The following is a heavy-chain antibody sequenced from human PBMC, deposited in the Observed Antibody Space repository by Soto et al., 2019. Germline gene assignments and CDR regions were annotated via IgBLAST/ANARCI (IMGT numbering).Heavy chain of an antibody. CDR2: IYYSGST. Sequence: QLQLQESGPGLVKPSETLSLTCTVSGGSISSSSYYWGWIRQPPGKGLEWIGSIYYSGSTYYNPSLKIQVTISVVTSKNQFSQKRGSGTAADTAVYYCARHGACGWYYSPVSDWGQGTLVTVSS. CDR3: ARHGACGWYYSPVSD. J-gene: IGHJ4*02. D-gene: IGHD6-19*01. V-gene: IGHV4-39*01. CDR1: GGSISSSSYY.